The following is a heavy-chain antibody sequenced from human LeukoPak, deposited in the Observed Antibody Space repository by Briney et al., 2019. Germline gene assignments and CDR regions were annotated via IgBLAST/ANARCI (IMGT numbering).Heavy chain of an antibody. D-gene: IGHD2-15*01. V-gene: IGHV4-34*01. Sequence: SETLSLTCAVYGGSFSGYYWGWIRQPPGKELEWIGSIYYSGSTNYNPSLKSRVTISIDTSKNQFSLKLSSVTAADTAVYYCARLKNCSGGTCYKPVDYWGQGTLVTVSS. CDR3: ARLKNCSGGTCYKPVDY. CDR1: GGSFSGYY. CDR2: IYYSGST. J-gene: IGHJ4*02.